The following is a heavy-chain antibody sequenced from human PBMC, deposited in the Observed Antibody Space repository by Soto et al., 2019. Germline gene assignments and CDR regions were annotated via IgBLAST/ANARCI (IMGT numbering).Heavy chain of an antibody. CDR2: SSATGAGT. J-gene: IGHJ4*02. V-gene: IGHV3-23*01. D-gene: IGHD1-7*01. Sequence: GGSLRLACAASGLTFSGYGMSWVRHAPGKGLEWVSFSSATGAGTYYADSVKGRFTISIDNSKNTLYLQMTSLRADDTAVYYCAKDRRAGGNYGFYSDFWGQGALVTVSS. CDR3: AKDRRAGGNYGFYSDF. CDR1: GLTFSGYG.